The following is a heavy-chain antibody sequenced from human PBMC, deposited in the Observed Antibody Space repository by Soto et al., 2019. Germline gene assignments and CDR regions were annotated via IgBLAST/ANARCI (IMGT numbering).Heavy chain of an antibody. CDR3: ARLYFYGSGMMDY. CDR1: GFTFSSYA. D-gene: IGHD3-10*01. CDR2: ISGSGANT. J-gene: IGHJ4*02. V-gene: IGHV3-23*01. Sequence: EVQLLESGGGFVQPGGSLRLSCAASGFTFSSYAMSWVRQAPGKGLEWVSGISGSGANTYYADFVKGRFTISRDNSKKTLYLHLNSLRADYTAVYDCARLYFYGSGMMDYWGQGTLVTVSS.